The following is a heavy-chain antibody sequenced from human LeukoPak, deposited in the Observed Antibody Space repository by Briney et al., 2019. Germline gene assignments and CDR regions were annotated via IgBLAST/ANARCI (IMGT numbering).Heavy chain of an antibody. J-gene: IGHJ1*01. CDR2: IIPIFGTA. CDR1: GGTFNSYA. V-gene: IGHV1-69*13. Sequence: ASVKVSCTASGGTFNSYAISWVRQAPGQGLEWMGGIIPIFGTANYAQKFQGRVTITADESTSTAYMELSSLRSEDTAVYYCARVIQLPNEYFQHWGQGTLVTVSS. CDR3: ARVIQLPNEYFQH. D-gene: IGHD2-2*01.